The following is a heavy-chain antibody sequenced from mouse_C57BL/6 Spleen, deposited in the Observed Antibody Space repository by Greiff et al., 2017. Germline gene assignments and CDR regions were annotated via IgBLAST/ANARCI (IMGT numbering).Heavy chain of an antibody. CDR3: ARGYDSYYRGYAMDY. CDR1: GFTFSDYG. Sequence: DVHLVESGGGLVKPGGSLKLSCAASGFTFSDYGMHWVRQAPEKGLEWVAYISNGSSTIYYADTVKGRFTISRDNAKNTLFLQMTSLRSEDTAMYYCARGYDSYYRGYAMDYWGQGTSVTVSS. CDR2: ISNGSSTI. V-gene: IGHV5-17*01. D-gene: IGHD2-3*01. J-gene: IGHJ4*01.